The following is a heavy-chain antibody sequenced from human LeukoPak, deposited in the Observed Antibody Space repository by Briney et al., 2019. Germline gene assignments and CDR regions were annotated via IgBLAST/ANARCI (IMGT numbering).Heavy chain of an antibody. V-gene: IGHV3-74*01. J-gene: IGHJ4*02. Sequence: GGSLRLSCAASVNYWMHWFGQAPGKGLVWVSHINGDGSWTTYADSVKGRFTISKDNAKNTVYLQMNNLRAEDTAVYYCVSFYETYWGRGTLVTVSS. CDR1: VNYW. CDR2: INGDGSWT. CDR3: VSFYETY. D-gene: IGHD2-2*01.